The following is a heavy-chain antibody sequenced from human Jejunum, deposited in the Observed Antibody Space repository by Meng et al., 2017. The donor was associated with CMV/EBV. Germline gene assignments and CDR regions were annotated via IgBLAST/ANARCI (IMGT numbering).Heavy chain of an antibody. CDR2: INAGNGDT. J-gene: IGHJ5*02. CDR3: ARDIPYTSSWRNWFDP. D-gene: IGHD6-13*01. CDR1: GYPFTTYA. V-gene: IGHV1-3*01. Sequence: SGYPFTTYAIHWVRQAPGQGLEWMGWINAGNGDTKYSQKFQGRVTITRDTSASTAYMELSSLRSEDTAVYYCARDIPYTSSWRNWFDPWGQGTLVTVSS.